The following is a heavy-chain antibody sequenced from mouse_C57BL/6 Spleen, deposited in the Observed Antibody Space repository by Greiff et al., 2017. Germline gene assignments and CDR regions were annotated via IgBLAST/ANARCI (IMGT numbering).Heavy chain of an antibody. Sequence: QVQLQQPGAELVKPGASVKVSCKASGYTFTSYWMHWVKQRPGQGLEWIGRIHPSDSDPNYNQKFKGKATLTVDKSSSTAYMQLSSLTSEDSAVYYCAIEKGVAPFAYWGQGTLVTVSA. CDR2: IHPSDSDP. D-gene: IGHD1-1*02. CDR1: GYTFTSYW. CDR3: AIEKGVAPFAY. V-gene: IGHV1-74*01. J-gene: IGHJ3*01.